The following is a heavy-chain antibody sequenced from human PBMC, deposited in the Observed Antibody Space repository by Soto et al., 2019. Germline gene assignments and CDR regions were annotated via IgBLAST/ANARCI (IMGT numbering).Heavy chain of an antibody. Sequence: DAQLVESGGGLVQPGKSLRISCVASGFTFDDHTMNWVRQAPGRGLEWVSCINWNSGIRGYADSVKGRFTISRDNAKNSLYLRMDSLRPDDPAVYYCTNYAHCPSGYFDALDVWGQGTKVTVCS. D-gene: IGHD3-22*01. J-gene: IGHJ3*01. CDR2: INWNSGIR. V-gene: IGHV3-9*01. CDR1: GFTFDDHT. CDR3: TNYAHCPSGYFDALDV.